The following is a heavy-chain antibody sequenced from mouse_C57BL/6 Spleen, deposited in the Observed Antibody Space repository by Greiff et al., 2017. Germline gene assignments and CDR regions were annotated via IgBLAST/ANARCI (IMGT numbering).Heavy chain of an antibody. Sequence: QVHVKQSGAELVKPGASVKLSCKASGYTFTSYWMPWVKQRPGQGLEWIGMIHPNSGSTNYNEKFKSKATLTVDKSSSTAYMQLSSLTSEDSAVYYCAIYYYYGSTSYWYFDVWGTGTTVTVSS. CDR2: IHPNSGST. CDR3: AIYYYYGSTSYWYFDV. CDR1: GYTFTSYW. D-gene: IGHD1-1*01. J-gene: IGHJ1*03. V-gene: IGHV1-64*01.